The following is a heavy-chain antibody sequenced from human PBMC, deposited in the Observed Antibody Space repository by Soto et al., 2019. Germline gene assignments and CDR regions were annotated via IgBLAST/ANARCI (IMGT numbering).Heavy chain of an antibody. CDR3: ARGLGAPFNDYDILTGSQWYYFDY. V-gene: IGHV1-18*01. J-gene: IGHJ4*02. CDR1: GYTFTSYG. Sequence: ASVKVSCKASGYTFTSYGISWVRQAPGQGLEWMGWISAYNGNTNYAQKLQGRGTMTTDTSTSTAYMELRSLRSDDTAVYYCARGLGAPFNDYDILTGSQWYYFDYWGQGTLVTVSS. CDR2: ISAYNGNT. D-gene: IGHD3-9*01.